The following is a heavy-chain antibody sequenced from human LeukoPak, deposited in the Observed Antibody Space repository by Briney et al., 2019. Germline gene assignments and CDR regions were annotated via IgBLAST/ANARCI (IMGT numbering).Heavy chain of an antibody. V-gene: IGHV3-30*02. J-gene: IGHJ4*02. CDR1: GFTFSSYG. D-gene: IGHD2-2*01. CDR2: IRYDGSNK. CDR3: AKPLGYCSSTSCPFDY. Sequence: TGGSLRLSCAASGFTFSSYGMHWVRQAPGKGLEWVAFIRYDGSNKYYADSVKGRLTISRDNSKNTLYLQMNSLRAEDTAVYYCAKPLGYCSSTSCPFDYWGQGTLVTVSS.